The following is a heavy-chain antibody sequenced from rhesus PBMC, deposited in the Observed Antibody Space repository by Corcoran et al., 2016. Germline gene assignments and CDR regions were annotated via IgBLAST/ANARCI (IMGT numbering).Heavy chain of an antibody. CDR2: ILGGSGST. CDR3: ARYTMTAMDY. Sequence: QVQLQESGPGLVKPSDTLSLTCAVPGGSLNINSWTWLRQSPGKGLTWIAHILGGSGSTSHNPSLKSRVTISTDTSKNQFSLKLTSVTAADTALYYCARYTMTAMDYWGQGVLVIVSS. V-gene: IGHV4-147*01. D-gene: IGHD2-27*01. CDR1: GGSLNINS. J-gene: IGHJ4*01.